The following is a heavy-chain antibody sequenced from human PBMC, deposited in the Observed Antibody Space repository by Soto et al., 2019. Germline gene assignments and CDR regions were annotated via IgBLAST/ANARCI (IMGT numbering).Heavy chain of an antibody. Sequence: GGSLRLSCAASGFTFSSYGMHWVRQAPGKGLEWVAVIWYDGSNKYYADSVKGRFTISRDNSKNTLYLQMNSLRAEDTAVYYCARDGDIVVVPAAMPQGAFDYWGQGTLVTVSS. J-gene: IGHJ4*02. V-gene: IGHV3-33*01. CDR2: IWYDGSNK. CDR1: GFTFSSYG. CDR3: ARDGDIVVVPAAMPQGAFDY. D-gene: IGHD2-2*01.